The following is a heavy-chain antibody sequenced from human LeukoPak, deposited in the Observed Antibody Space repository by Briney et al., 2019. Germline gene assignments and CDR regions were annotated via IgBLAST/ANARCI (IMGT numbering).Heavy chain of an antibody. CDR1: GYTFISYD. CDR2: MNPNSGNT. V-gene: IGHV1-8*01. D-gene: IGHD6-19*01. CDR3: ARVPRTAVAI. Sequence: GASVKVSCKASGYTFISYDINWVRQATGHGREWMGYMNPNSGNTGYAQKFQGRVTMTRNTSISTAYMELSSLRSEDTAVYFCARVPRTAVAIWGQGTMVTVSS. J-gene: IGHJ3*02.